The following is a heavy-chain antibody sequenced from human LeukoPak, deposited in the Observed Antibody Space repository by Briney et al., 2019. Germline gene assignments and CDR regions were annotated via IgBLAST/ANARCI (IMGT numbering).Heavy chain of an antibody. CDR2: IKQDGSEK. V-gene: IGHV3-7*01. Sequence: PGGSLRLSCAASGFTFSSYWMSWVRQAPGKGLEWVANIKQDGSEKYYVDSVKGRFTISRDNAKNSLYLQMNSLRAEDTAVYYRAREGPLYSSGWTPNHYYMDVWGKGTTVTVSS. J-gene: IGHJ6*03. CDR1: GFTFSSYW. D-gene: IGHD6-19*01. CDR3: AREGPLYSSGWTPNHYYMDV.